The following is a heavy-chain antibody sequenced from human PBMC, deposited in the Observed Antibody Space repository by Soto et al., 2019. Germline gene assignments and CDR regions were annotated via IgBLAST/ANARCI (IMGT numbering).Heavy chain of an antibody. V-gene: IGHV1-69*06. CDR1: GGTFSSYA. J-gene: IGHJ2*01. D-gene: IGHD3-22*01. Sequence: SVKVSCKASGGTFSSYAISWVRQAPGQGLEWMGGIIPIFGTANYAQKFQGRVTITADKSTSTAYMELSSLRSEDTAVYYCARDGYDSSGYYYPNWYFDLWGRGTLVTVSS. CDR3: ARDGYDSSGYYYPNWYFDL. CDR2: IIPIFGTA.